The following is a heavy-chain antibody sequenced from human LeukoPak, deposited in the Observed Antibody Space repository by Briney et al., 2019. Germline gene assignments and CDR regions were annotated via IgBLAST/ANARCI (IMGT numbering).Heavy chain of an antibody. V-gene: IGHV4-39*02. CDR1: GGSISSSSYY. CDR2: IYYSGST. D-gene: IGHD5-24*01. J-gene: IGHJ4*02. CDR3: AREDGYNYYGDY. Sequence: SETLSLTCTVSGGSISSSSYYWGWIRQPPGKGLEWIGSIYYSGSTYYNPSLKSRVTISVDTSKSQFSLKLSSVTAADTAVYYCAREDGYNYYGDYWGQGTLVTVSS.